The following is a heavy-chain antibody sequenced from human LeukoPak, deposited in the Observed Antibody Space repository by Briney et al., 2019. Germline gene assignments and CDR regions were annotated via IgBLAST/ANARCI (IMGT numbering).Heavy chain of an antibody. CDR3: AKTLTGYCTSTSCPFLDY. J-gene: IGHJ4*02. CDR2: IGARGHDT. Sequence: PGGPLRLSCEASGFTFSSYAMTWVRQAPGKGLEWVSSIGARGHDTYNADSVKGRFTISRDNSKDTLYLQMNSLRAGDTAVYYCAKTLTGYCTSTSCPFLDYWGQGTLVTVSS. V-gene: IGHV3-23*01. D-gene: IGHD2-2*01. CDR1: GFTFSSYA.